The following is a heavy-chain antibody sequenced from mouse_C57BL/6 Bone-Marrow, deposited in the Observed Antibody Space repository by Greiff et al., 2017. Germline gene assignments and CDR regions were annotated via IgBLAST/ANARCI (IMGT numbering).Heavy chain of an antibody. CDR1: GFSFNTYA. J-gene: IGHJ4*01. V-gene: IGHV10-1*01. Sequence: EVQGVESGGGLVQPKGSLKLSCAASGFSFNTYAMNWVRQAPGKGLEWVARIRSKSNNYATYYADSVKDRFTISRDDSESMLYLQMNNLKTEDTAMYYCVRHIDTVVATKRYYYAMDYWGQGTSVTVSS. CDR2: IRSKSNNYAT. D-gene: IGHD1-1*01. CDR3: VRHIDTVVATKRYYYAMDY.